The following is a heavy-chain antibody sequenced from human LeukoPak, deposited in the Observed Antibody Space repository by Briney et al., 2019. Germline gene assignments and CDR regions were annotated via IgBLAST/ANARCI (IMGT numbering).Heavy chain of an antibody. Sequence: GGSLRLSCAASGFTFSSYAMRWVRQAPGKGLEWVAVISYDGSNKYYADSVKGRFTISRDNSKNTLYLQMNSLRAEDTAVYYCARVPSGYSFDYWGQGTLVTVSS. CDR3: ARVPSGYSFDY. V-gene: IGHV3-30-3*01. J-gene: IGHJ4*02. D-gene: IGHD3-22*01. CDR2: ISYDGSNK. CDR1: GFTFSSYA.